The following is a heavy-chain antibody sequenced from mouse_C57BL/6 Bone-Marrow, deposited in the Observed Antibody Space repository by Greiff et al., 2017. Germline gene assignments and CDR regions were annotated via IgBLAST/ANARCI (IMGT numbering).Heavy chain of an antibody. Sequence: QVQLKQSGAELVRPGASVTLSCKASGYTFTDYDMHWVKQTPVHGLEWIGAIDPETGGTAYNQKFKGKAILTADKSSSTAYMELRSLTSEDSADYYSTRVATVGSVDYWGQGTTLTVSS. V-gene: IGHV1-15*01. J-gene: IGHJ2*01. CDR3: TRVATVGSVDY. CDR2: IDPETGGT. CDR1: GYTFTDYD. D-gene: IGHD2-14*01.